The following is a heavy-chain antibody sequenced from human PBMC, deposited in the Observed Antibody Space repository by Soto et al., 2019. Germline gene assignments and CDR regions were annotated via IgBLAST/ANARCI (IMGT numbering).Heavy chain of an antibody. J-gene: IGHJ4*02. V-gene: IGHV4-39*01. CDR2: IYYSGST. CDR1: GCSISSSSYY. D-gene: IGHD3-9*01. CDR3: ARIAPLRYFDWLPPPNFDY. Sequence: SETLSLTCTVSGCSISSSSYYWGWIRQPPGKGLEWIGSIYYSGSTYYNPSLKSRVTISVDTSKNQFSLKLSSVTAADTAVYYCARIAPLRYFDWLPPPNFDYRGQGTLVTVSS.